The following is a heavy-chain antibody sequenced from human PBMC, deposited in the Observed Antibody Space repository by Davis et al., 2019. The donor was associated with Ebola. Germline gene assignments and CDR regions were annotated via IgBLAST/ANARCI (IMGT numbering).Heavy chain of an antibody. D-gene: IGHD2-2*01. Sequence: GSLRLSCAVYGGSFSGYYWSWIRQPPGKGLEWIGEINHSGSTNYNPSLKSRVTISVDTSKNQFSLKLSSVTAADTAVYYCARALLYCSSTSCPPGFWGQGTLVTVSS. CDR2: INHSGST. J-gene: IGHJ4*02. CDR1: GGSFSGYY. V-gene: IGHV4-34*01. CDR3: ARALLYCSSTSCPPGF.